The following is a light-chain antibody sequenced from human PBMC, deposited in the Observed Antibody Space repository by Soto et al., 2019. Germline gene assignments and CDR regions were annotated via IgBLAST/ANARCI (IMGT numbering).Light chain of an antibody. J-gene: IGLJ1*01. CDR1: SSNIGTNS. CDR2: NNN. V-gene: IGLV1-44*01. Sequence: QSALAQPPSASGTPGQRVTSSCSGSSSNIGTNSVNWYQHLPGTAPKLLIYNNNQRPSGVPDRFSGSKSDTSASLAIGGLQSEDEADYYCAAWDDGLTGRFVFGTGTKVTVL. CDR3: AAWDDGLTGRFV.